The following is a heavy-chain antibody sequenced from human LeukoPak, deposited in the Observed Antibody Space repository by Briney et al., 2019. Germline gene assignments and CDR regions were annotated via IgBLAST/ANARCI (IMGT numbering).Heavy chain of an antibody. Sequence: GGSLRLSCAASGFTFSSYSMNWVRQAPGKGLEWVSSISSSSSYIYYADSVKGRFTISRDNAKNSLYLQMNSLRAEDTAVYSCAREGNDFWSGYGYYFDYWGQGTLVTVSS. CDR2: ISSSSSYI. J-gene: IGHJ4*02. CDR1: GFTFSSYS. V-gene: IGHV3-21*01. CDR3: AREGNDFWSGYGYYFDY. D-gene: IGHD3-3*01.